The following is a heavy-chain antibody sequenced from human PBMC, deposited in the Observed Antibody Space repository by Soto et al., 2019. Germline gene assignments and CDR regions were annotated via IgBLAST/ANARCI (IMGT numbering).Heavy chain of an antibody. Sequence: QVLLVQSGAEVKKPGSSVKVSCKTSGESFSSFGITWVRLAPGQGLEWMGVITPGFARPTYAQSFQDRATITADEATRTAYTELSSLRPEDTAVYYCARDRVKRRSSYYYGMDVWGQATTVTVPS. CDR1: GESFSSFG. CDR2: ITPGFARP. CDR3: ARDRVKRRSSYYYGMDV. D-gene: IGHD3-3*01. V-gene: IGHV1-69*12. J-gene: IGHJ6*02.